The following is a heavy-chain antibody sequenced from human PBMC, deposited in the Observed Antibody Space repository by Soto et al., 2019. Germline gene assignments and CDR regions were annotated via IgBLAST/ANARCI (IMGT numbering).Heavy chain of an antibody. V-gene: IGHV2-70*17. CDR1: GFSLSTSRMS. Sequence: GSGPTLVNPTQTLTLTCTFSGFSLSTSRMSVAWIRQPPGKALEWLARIDWDDAKFFNTSLKTRLTVSKDTSKNQVVLALTNMDPVDSGTYYCARMIFARTGEYYFHSWRQGILVTVHS. CDR2: IDWDDAK. J-gene: IGHJ4*02. D-gene: IGHD3-3*01. CDR3: ARMIFARTGEYYFHS.